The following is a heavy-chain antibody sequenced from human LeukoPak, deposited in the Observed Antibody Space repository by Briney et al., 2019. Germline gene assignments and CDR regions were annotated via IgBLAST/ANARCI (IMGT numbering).Heavy chain of an antibody. D-gene: IGHD3-3*01. Sequence: GGSLRLSCAASGFTFSSYAMSWVRQAPGKGLEWVSAISGSGGSTYYADSVKGRFTIPRDNSKNTLYLQMNSLRAEDTAVYYCAKANTIFGVVEAFDIWGQGTMVTVSS. CDR2: ISGSGGST. CDR3: AKANTIFGVVEAFDI. V-gene: IGHV3-23*01. J-gene: IGHJ3*02. CDR1: GFTFSSYA.